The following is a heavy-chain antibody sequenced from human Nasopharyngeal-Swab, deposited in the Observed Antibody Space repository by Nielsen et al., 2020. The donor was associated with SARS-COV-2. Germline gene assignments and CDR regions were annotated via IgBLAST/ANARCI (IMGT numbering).Heavy chain of an antibody. J-gene: IGHJ6*02. CDR1: GFTFSSYW. V-gene: IGHV3-7*01. CDR2: IKQDGSEK. D-gene: IGHD2-2*01. CDR3: AREEGYCSSTSCSNTIPYYYYGMDV. Sequence: GGSLRLSCAASGFTFSSYWMSWVRQAPGKGLEWVANIKQDGSEKYYVDSVKGRFTISRDNAKSSLYLQMNSLRAEDTAVYYCAREEGYCSSTSCSNTIPYYYYGMDVWGQGTTVTVSS.